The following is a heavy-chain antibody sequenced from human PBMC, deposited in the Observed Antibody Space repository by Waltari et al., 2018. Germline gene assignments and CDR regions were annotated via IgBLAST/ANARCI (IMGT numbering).Heavy chain of an antibody. CDR3: ARVASSGFFDY. CDR2: IYYSGST. Sequence: QLQLQESGPGLVKPSETLSLTCTVSGGSISSSSYYWGWIRQPPGKGLEWIGSIYYSGSTYYNPSLKSRVIISVDTSKNQFSLKLSSVTAADTAVYYCARVASSGFFDYWGQGTLVTVSS. V-gene: IGHV4-39*07. J-gene: IGHJ4*02. CDR1: GGSISSSSYY. D-gene: IGHD6-19*01.